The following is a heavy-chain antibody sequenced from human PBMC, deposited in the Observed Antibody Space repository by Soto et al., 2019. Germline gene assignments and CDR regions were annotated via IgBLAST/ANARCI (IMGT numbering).Heavy chain of an antibody. J-gene: IGHJ4*02. CDR2: ISYDGINK. CDR1: GFTFSSYS. V-gene: IGHV3-30-3*01. CDR3: ERDWEELGTGYYQIDY. Sequence: GGSLRLSCAASGFTFSSYSVHWVRQAPGKGLDWVAGISYDGINKYYADSVKGRFTISRDNSRSTLYLHMNSLRTEDTAVHYCERDWEELGTGYYQIDYWGQGTLVTVSS. D-gene: IGHD3-22*01.